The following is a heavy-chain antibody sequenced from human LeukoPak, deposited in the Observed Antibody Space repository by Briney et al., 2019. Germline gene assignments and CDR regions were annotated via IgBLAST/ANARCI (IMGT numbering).Heavy chain of an antibody. CDR1: GFTVSGTH. J-gene: IGHJ4*02. V-gene: IGHV3-53*01. Sequence: GGSLRLSCAASGFTVSGTHMSWVRQAPGKGLEWVSAMYTGGTTYYADSVKGRFTISRDNSRNTLFLHMSSLRADDTAVYYCTKDEATSGGGLASWGQGTLVTVSS. CDR2: MYTGGTT. D-gene: IGHD3-16*01. CDR3: TKDEATSGGGLAS.